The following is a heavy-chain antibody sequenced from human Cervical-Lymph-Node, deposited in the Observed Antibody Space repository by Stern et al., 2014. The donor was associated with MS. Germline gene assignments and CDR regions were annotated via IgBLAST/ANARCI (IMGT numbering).Heavy chain of an antibody. CDR2: IYYTGTT. J-gene: IGHJ4*02. CDR3: ARKSLSMDHYFDS. Sequence: VQLVESGPGLVKPSETLSLTCPVSGASISSYYWNWIRQPTGKGLEWMGYIYYTGTTNYNPSLKGRVAISLDTSKNQFSLILRSVSAADTAVYYCARKSLSMDHYFDSWGQGTLVTVSS. D-gene: IGHD2-2*03. CDR1: GASISSYY. V-gene: IGHV4-59*01.